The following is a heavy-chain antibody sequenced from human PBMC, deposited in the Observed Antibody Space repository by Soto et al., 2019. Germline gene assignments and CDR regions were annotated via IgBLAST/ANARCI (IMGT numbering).Heavy chain of an antibody. CDR3: VKDDGGYPSTAPH. Sequence: EVQLLESGGGLVQPGGSLRLSCAASGITISNYPMSWVRQAPGKGLDWVTGISGGGDRTYYADSAKGRFTISKDISRNSVSMQLDSLGVEDTAVYFCVKDDGGYPSTAPHWGQGTLVTVSS. D-gene: IGHD3-22*01. V-gene: IGHV3-23*01. CDR1: GITISNYP. CDR2: ISGGGDRT. J-gene: IGHJ4*02.